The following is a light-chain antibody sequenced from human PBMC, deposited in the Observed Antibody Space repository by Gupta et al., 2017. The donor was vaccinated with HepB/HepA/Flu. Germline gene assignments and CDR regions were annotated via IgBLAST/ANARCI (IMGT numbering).Light chain of an antibody. CDR1: QTVLYSSDNKNY. Sequence: DLVIPLSPDPLALSVGERGTINCKSSQTVLYSSDNKNYLAWYQQKAGQPPKLLIYWASTRESGVPDRFSGSGSGTDFTLTISSLQAEDVAVYYCQQYDSTPFTFGGGTKVEIK. V-gene: IGKV4-1*01. CDR2: WAS. CDR3: QQYDSTPFT. J-gene: IGKJ4*01.